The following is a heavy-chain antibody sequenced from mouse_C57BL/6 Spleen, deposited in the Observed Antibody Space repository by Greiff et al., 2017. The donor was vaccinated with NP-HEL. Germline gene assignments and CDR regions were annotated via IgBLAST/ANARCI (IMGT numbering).Heavy chain of an antibody. CDR3: ATYYYGSSPYAMDY. CDR2: IYPGDGDT. V-gene: IGHV1-82*01. CDR1: GYAFSSSW. Sequence: VQLQQSGPELVKPGASVKISCKASGYAFSSSWMNWVKQRPGKGLEWIGRIYPGDGDTNYNGKFKGKATLTADKSSSTAYMQLSSLTSEDSAVYFCATYYYGSSPYAMDYWGQGTSVTVSS. D-gene: IGHD1-1*01. J-gene: IGHJ4*01.